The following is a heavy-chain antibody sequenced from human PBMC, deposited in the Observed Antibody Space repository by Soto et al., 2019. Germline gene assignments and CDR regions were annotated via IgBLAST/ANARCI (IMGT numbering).Heavy chain of an antibody. D-gene: IGHD4-17*01. CDR3: ARTTAVPNTLRSRYFFDY. CDR1: GGSVSNTTSY. CDR2: VSYSGTT. Sequence: QVQLQESGPGLLTPSETLSLTCSVSGGSVSNTTSYWRWLRQPPGQRLEWLGSVSYSGTTSYNPSLKRRVTISVDVSKNPVALRLGSVTTADTALYYCARTTAVPNTLRSRYFFDYWGQGTLVTVS. V-gene: IGHV4-61*01. J-gene: IGHJ4*02.